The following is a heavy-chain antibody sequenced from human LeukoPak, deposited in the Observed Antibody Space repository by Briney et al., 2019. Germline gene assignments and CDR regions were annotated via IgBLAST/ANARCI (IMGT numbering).Heavy chain of an antibody. Sequence: SQTLSLTCTVSGGSISSGGYYCSWIRQHPGKGLEWIGYIYYSGSTYYNPSLKIRVTISVDTSKNQFSLKLSSVTAADTAVYYCARAPVYYDILTGYRQYWFDPWGQGTLVTVSS. CDR1: GGSISSGGYY. V-gene: IGHV4-31*03. D-gene: IGHD3-9*01. J-gene: IGHJ5*02. CDR3: ARAPVYYDILTGYRQYWFDP. CDR2: IYYSGST.